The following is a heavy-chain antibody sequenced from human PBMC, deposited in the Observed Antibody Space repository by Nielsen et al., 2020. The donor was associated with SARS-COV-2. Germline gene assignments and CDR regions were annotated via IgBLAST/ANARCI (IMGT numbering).Heavy chain of an antibody. CDR1: GFTFNSYA. CDR3: AKIQQVGDTSRDY. D-gene: IGHD1-26*01. J-gene: IGHJ4*02. CDR2: IVGSGGTT. Sequence: GGSLRLSCAASGFTFNSYAMTWVRQAPGKGLEWVSGIVGSGGTTYYADSVKGRFTVSRDNSKNTLYLQMNSLRAEDTAVYYCAKIQQVGDTSRDYWGQGTLVTVSS. V-gene: IGHV3-23*01.